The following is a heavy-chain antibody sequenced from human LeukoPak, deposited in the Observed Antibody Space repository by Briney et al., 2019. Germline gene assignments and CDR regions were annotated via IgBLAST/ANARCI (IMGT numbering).Heavy chain of an antibody. CDR3: ARSLPFGWYSSGWYYFDY. CDR2: INPNSGGT. V-gene: IGHV1-2*02. D-gene: IGHD6-19*01. J-gene: IGHJ4*02. Sequence: GASVKVSCKASGYTFTGYYMHWVRQAPGQGLEWMGWINPNSGGTNYAQKFQGRVTMTRDTSISTAYMELSRLRSDDTAVYYCARSLPFGWYSSGWYYFDYWGQGTLVTVSS. CDR1: GYTFTGYY.